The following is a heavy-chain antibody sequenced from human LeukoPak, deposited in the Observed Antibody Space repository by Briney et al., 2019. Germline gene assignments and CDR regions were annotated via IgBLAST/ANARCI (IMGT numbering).Heavy chain of an antibody. Sequence: SETLSLTCTVSGGSISGYYWSWIRQPPWQGLEWIAYIHSNGYTNYNPSLKSRVTISVDTSKNQFSLKVTSVTAADTAMYCCTKREGPMSGSYDYFDPWGQGTLVTVS. CDR1: GGSISGYY. CDR3: TKREGPMSGSYDYFDP. V-gene: IGHV4-4*09. J-gene: IGHJ5*02. D-gene: IGHD1-26*01. CDR2: IHSNGYT.